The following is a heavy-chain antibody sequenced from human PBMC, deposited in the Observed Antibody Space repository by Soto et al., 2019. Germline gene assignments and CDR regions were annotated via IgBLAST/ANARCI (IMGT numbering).Heavy chain of an antibody. V-gene: IGHV1-69*01. CDR1: GGTFSSYA. CDR3: ARDHGYCSGGSCYRDAFDI. J-gene: IGHJ3*02. CDR2: IIPIFGTA. Sequence: QVQLVQSGAEVKKPGSSVKVSCKASGGTFSSYAISWVRHAPGQGLEWMGGIIPIFGTANYAQKFQGRVTITADESTSTAYMELSSLRSEDTAVYYCARDHGYCSGGSCYRDAFDIWGQGTMVTVSS. D-gene: IGHD2-15*01.